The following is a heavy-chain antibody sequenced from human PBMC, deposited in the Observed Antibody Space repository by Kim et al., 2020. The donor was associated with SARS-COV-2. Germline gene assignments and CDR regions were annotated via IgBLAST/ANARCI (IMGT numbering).Heavy chain of an antibody. CDR1: GGSISSYY. D-gene: IGHD3-22*01. Sequence: SETLSLTCTVSGGSISSYYWSWIRQPPGKGLEWIGYIYYSGSTNYNPSLKSRVTISVDTSKNQFSLKLSSVTAADTAVYYCARDTNYYDSSGYYPRYYYYYYGMDVWGQGTTVTVSS. CDR2: IYYSGST. V-gene: IGHV4-59*13. CDR3: ARDTNYYDSSGYYPRYYYYYYGMDV. J-gene: IGHJ6*02.